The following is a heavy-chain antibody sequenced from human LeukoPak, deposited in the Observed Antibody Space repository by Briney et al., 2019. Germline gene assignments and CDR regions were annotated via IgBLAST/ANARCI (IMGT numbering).Heavy chain of an antibody. V-gene: IGHV4-59*12. CDR2: IYYSRGT. J-gene: IGHJ5*02. Sequence: SETLSLTCTVSGGSITTYYWSWIRQPPGKGLEWIGYIYYSRGTMYNPSLKSRVTMSVDTSKNQFSLKLSSVTAADTAVYYCARRGSSTSSRWDWFDPWGQGTLVTVSS. CDR1: GGSITTYY. CDR3: ARRGSSTSSRWDWFDP. D-gene: IGHD2-2*01.